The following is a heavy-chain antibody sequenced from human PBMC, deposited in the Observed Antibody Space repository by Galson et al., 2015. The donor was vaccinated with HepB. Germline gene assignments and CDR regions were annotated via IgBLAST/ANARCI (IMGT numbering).Heavy chain of an antibody. CDR3: ARDSSAVVTPVWYFDL. V-gene: IGHV3-74*01. CDR1: GFTFSRYW. J-gene: IGHJ2*01. Sequence: SLRLSCAASGFTFSRYWMHWVRQAPGKGLVWVSRINGDGTTTNYADSVKGRFTISRDNAKTTLYLQMHSLTAEDTAVYYCARDSSAVVTPVWYFDLWGRGTLVTVSS. CDR2: INGDGTTT. D-gene: IGHD4-23*01.